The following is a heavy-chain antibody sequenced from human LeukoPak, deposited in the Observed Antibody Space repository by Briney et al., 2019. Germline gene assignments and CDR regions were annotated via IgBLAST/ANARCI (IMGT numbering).Heavy chain of an antibody. V-gene: IGHV3-21*01. J-gene: IGHJ6*02. CDR3: ARDSVGTSCYDIGVCYYYGMDV. D-gene: IGHD2-2*01. CDR1: GFTVSNAY. CDR2: ISSSSSYI. Sequence: GGSLRLSCAASGFTVSNAYMTWVRQAPVKGMEWVSSISSSSSYIYYADSVKGRFTISRDNAKNSLYLQMNSLRAEDTAVYYCARDSVGTSCYDIGVCYYYGMDVWAKGPRSPSP.